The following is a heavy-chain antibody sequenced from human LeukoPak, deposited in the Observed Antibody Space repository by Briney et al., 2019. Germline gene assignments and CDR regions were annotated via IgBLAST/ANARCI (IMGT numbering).Heavy chain of an antibody. CDR3: AKDLSDYVWGSYRYFDY. CDR1: GFTFSSYG. V-gene: IGHV3-21*01. Sequence: GGSLRLSCAASGFTFSSYGMSWVRQAPGKGLEWVSSISSSSSYIYYADSVKGRFTISRDTSKNTLYLQMNSLRAEDTAVYYCAKDLSDYVWGSYRYFDYWGQGTLVTVSS. D-gene: IGHD3-16*02. CDR2: ISSSSSYI. J-gene: IGHJ4*02.